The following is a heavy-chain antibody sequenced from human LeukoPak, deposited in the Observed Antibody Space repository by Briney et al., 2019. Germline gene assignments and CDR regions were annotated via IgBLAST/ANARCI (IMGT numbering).Heavy chain of an antibody. CDR3: ARSSYDILTGYPDAFDI. V-gene: IGHV4-59*08. D-gene: IGHD3-9*01. J-gene: IGHJ3*02. CDR2: IYYSVSS. Sequence: SETLSLTCTVSGGSITGYYWSWIRQPPGKGLEWIGYIYYSVSSDYNPSLKSRVAISVDTSKNQFSLKLSSVTAADTAVYYCARSSYDILTGYPDAFDIWGQGTMVTVSS. CDR1: GGSITGYY.